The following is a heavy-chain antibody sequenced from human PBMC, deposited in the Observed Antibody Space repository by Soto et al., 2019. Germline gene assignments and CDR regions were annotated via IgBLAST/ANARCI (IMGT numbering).Heavy chain of an antibody. J-gene: IGHJ6*02. CDR1: VGSIISFDYY. CDR2: IYYSGST. Sequence: PSETLSLTCTFSVGSIISFDYYWSCILQPPWKGLEWIGYIYYSGSTYYNPSLKSRVTISVDTSKNQFSLKLSSVTAADTAVYYCATSVGIAPTGEDGMDVWGQGTTVTVSS. V-gene: IGHV4-30-4*01. D-gene: IGHD2-8*02. CDR3: ATSVGIAPTGEDGMDV.